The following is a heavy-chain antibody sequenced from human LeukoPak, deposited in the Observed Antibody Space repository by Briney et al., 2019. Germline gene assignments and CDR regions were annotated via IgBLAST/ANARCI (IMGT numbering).Heavy chain of an antibody. CDR1: GFTFSNAW. D-gene: IGHD4-17*01. J-gene: IGHJ4*02. V-gene: IGHV3-15*01. CDR2: IKSKTDGGTT. Sequence: GGSLRLSCAASGFTFSNAWMSWVRQAPGKGLEWVGRIKSKTDGGTTDYAAPVKGRFTILRDDSKNTLYLQMNSLKTEDTAVYYCTTPIYGEIPDYWGQGTLVTVSS. CDR3: TTPIYGEIPDY.